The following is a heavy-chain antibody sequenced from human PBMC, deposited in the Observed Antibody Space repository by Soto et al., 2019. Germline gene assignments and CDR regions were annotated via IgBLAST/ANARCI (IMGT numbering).Heavy chain of an antibody. CDR1: GGTFSNYA. D-gene: IGHD3-10*01. V-gene: IGHV1-69*06. J-gene: IGHJ6*02. CDR3: AKYYFGSRTHSSRWNYYHYGMDV. Sequence: GASVKVSCKASGGTFSNYAISWVRQAPGHGLEWMGGIIPIFGTANSAQKFQGRVTITADKSTSTAYMELSSLRSEDTAVYYCAKYYFGSRTHSSRWNYYHYGMDVWGQGTTVTVSS. CDR2: IIPIFGTA.